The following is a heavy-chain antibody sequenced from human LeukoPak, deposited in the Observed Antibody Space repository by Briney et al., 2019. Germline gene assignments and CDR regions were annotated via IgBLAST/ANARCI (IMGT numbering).Heavy chain of an antibody. CDR3: ARGGYSGYDTVSYLY. V-gene: IGHV1-18*01. CDR2: ISAYNGNT. Sequence: GASVKVSCRASGYTFTSYGISWVRQAPGQGLEWMGWISAYNGNTNYAQKLQGRVTMTTDTSTSTAYMELRSLRSDDTAVYYCARGGYSGYDTVSYLYWGQGTLVTVSS. J-gene: IGHJ4*02. D-gene: IGHD5-12*01. CDR1: GYTFTSYG.